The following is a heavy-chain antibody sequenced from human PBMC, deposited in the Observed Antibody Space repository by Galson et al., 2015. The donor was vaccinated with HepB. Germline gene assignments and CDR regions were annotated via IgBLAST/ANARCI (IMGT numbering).Heavy chain of an antibody. CDR2: IRGKPYGGTT. V-gene: IGHV3-49*04. CDR1: GFTFGDYA. Sequence: SLRLSCAASGFTFGDYAMSWVRQAPGKGLEWVSLIRGKPYGGTTEYAASVKGRFTISRDDSKSIAYLQMNSLKIEDTAVYYCTRRLVTLPGRVESGYWGQGTLVTVSS. CDR3: TRRLVTLPGRVESGY. J-gene: IGHJ4*02. D-gene: IGHD4-11*01.